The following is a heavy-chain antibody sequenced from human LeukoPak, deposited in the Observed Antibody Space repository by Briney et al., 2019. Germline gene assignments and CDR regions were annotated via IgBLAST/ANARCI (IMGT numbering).Heavy chain of an antibody. CDR3: ARTPAGDTVPHYYYYYMDV. Sequence: ASVKVSCKASGYTFTSYGISWVRQAPGQGLEWMGWISAYNGNTNYAQKLQGRVTMTTDTSTSTAYMELRSLRSDDTAVYYCARTPAGDTVPHYYYYYMDVWGKGTTVTVSS. CDR1: GYTFTSYG. D-gene: IGHD5-18*01. CDR2: ISAYNGNT. J-gene: IGHJ6*03. V-gene: IGHV1-18*01.